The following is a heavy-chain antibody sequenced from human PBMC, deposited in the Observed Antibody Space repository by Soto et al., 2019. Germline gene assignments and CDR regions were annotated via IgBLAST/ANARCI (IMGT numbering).Heavy chain of an antibody. CDR2: IYYSGST. D-gene: IGHD5-12*01. Sequence: QLQLQESGPGLVKPSETLSLTCTVSGGSISSSSYYWGWIRQPPGKGLEWIGSIYYSGSTYYNPSLKSRVTIAVDTSKNQFSLKLSSVTAADTAVYYCARQRWSRWLINWFDPWGQGTLVTVSS. J-gene: IGHJ5*02. V-gene: IGHV4-39*01. CDR1: GGSISSSSYY. CDR3: ARQRWSRWLINWFDP.